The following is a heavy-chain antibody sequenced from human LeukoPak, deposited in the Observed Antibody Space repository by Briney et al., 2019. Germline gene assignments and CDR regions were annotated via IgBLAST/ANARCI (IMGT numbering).Heavy chain of an antibody. V-gene: IGHV4-4*07. D-gene: IGHD3-3*01. CDR1: GGSINNYY. CDR2: FYASGTT. Sequence: SETLSLTCIMSGGSINNYYWSWIRQPAGKGPEWIGRFYASGTTYYNPALNSRAAVSMDMSKNHFSLKLTSVTAADTAVYYCARSASSGFDIWGQGTMVTVSS. CDR3: ARSASSGFDI. J-gene: IGHJ3*02.